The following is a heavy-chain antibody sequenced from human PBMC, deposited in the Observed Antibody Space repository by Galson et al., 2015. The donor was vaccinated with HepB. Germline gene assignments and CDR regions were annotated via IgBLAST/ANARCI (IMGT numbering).Heavy chain of an antibody. J-gene: IGHJ4*02. V-gene: IGHV3-30*03. CDR1: GFPFSNFG. D-gene: IGHD6-19*01. CDR2: ISFDGSDK. Sequence: ALRLACAASGFPFSNFGIHWVRQAPGKGLEWVAVISFDGSDKYYADSVKGRFTISRDNSKNTLYLQMNSLRAEDTAVYDCARSGWPYYFDFWGQGTLVPVSS. CDR3: ARSGWPYYFDF.